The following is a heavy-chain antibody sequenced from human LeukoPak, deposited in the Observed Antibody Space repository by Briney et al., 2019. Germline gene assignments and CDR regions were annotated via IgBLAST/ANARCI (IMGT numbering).Heavy chain of an antibody. V-gene: IGHV3-23*01. D-gene: IGHD3-10*01. CDR2: ISGSGGST. CDR3: AKVSPLLLWFGEFDY. Sequence: GGSLRLSCAASGFTFSSYGMSWVRQAPGKGLEWVSAISGSGGSTYYADSVKGRFTISRDNSKNTLYLQMNSLRAEDTAVYYCAKVSPLLLWFGEFDYWGQGTLVTVSS. J-gene: IGHJ4*02. CDR1: GFTFSSYG.